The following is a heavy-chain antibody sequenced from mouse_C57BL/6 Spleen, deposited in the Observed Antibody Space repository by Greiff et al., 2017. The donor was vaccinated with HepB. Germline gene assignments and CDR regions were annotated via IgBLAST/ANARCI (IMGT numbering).Heavy chain of an antibody. J-gene: IGHJ2*01. CDR3: SYYYGSSWDY. Sequence: EVQLQQSGPELVKPGASVKISCKASGYTFTDYYMNWVKQSHGKSLEWIGDINPNNGGTSYNQKFKGKATLTVDKSSSTAYMELRSLTSEDSAVYYCSYYYGSSWDYWGQGTTLTVSS. CDR2: INPNNGGT. D-gene: IGHD1-1*01. V-gene: IGHV1-26*01. CDR1: GYTFTDYY.